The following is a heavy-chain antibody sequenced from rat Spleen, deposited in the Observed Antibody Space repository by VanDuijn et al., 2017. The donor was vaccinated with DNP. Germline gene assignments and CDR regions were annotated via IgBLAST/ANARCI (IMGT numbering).Heavy chain of an antibody. V-gene: IGHV5-31*01. CDR2: VPSSGGST. J-gene: IGHJ3*01. CDR1: RFTFNSYW. D-gene: IGHD1-3*01. CDR3: ARHSYGSYPHWFAY. Sequence: EVQLVESGGDLVQPGRSLKLSCVASRFTFNSYWMAWIRQVPGKGLEWVASVPSSGGSTYYPDSVKGRFIISRDNARNTLYLQMNSLRSEDTATYFCARHSYGSYPHWFAYWGQGTLVTVSS.